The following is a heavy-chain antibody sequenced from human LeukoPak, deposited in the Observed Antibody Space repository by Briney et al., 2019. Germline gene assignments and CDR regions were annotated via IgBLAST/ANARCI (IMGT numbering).Heavy chain of an antibody. V-gene: IGHV3-48*03. Sequence: GGSLRLSCAASGFTFSSYEMNWVRQAPGKGLEWVSYISSSGSTIYYADSVKGRFTISRDNAKNLLYLQMNSLRAEDTAVYYCARSDYGDLDYWGQGTLVTVSS. J-gene: IGHJ4*02. D-gene: IGHD4-17*01. CDR1: GFTFSSYE. CDR2: ISSSGSTI. CDR3: ARSDYGDLDY.